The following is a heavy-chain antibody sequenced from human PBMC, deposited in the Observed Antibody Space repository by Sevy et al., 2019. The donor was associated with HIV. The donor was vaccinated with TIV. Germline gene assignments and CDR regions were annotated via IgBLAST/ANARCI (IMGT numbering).Heavy chain of an antibody. V-gene: IGHV3-23*01. Sequence: GGSLRLSCAASGFTFSSYAMSWVRQAPGKGLEWVSAISGSGGSTYYADSVKGWFTISRDNSKNTQFLQMNSLSAEDTAVYYCAKIPYCGAGSLVYFDYWGQGTLVTVSS. J-gene: IGHJ4*02. CDR3: AKIPYCGAGSLVYFDY. D-gene: IGHD3-10*01. CDR2: ISGSGGST. CDR1: GFTFSSYA.